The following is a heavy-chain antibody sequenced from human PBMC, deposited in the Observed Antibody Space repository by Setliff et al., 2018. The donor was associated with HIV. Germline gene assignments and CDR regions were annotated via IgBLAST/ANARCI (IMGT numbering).Heavy chain of an antibody. CDR2: INPSGGST. Sequence: ASVKVSCKASGYTFTRYFMHCVRQAPGQGLEWLGMINPSGGSTWYAQKFQGRVTMTGDTSTNTPYMELSSLRSDDTAVYYCARGWAGGMDYWGQGTLVTVSS. CDR3: ARGWAGGMDY. J-gene: IGHJ4*02. CDR1: GYTFTRYF. V-gene: IGHV1-46*01.